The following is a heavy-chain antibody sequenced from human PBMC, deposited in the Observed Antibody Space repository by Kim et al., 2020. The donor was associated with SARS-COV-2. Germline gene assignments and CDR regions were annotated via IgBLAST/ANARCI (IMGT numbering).Heavy chain of an antibody. D-gene: IGHD3-3*01. CDR2: ISSSGSTI. J-gene: IGHJ6*03. V-gene: IGHV3-11*01. CDR3: ARGPSDYDFWSGPSGYYYFIDV. Sequence: GGSLRLSCAASGFTFSDYYMSWIRQAPGKGLEWVSYISSSGSTIYYADSVKGRFTISRDNAKNSLYLQMNSLRAEDTAVYYCARGPSDYDFWSGPSGYYYFIDVWGRGTRVTVSS. CDR1: GFTFSDYY.